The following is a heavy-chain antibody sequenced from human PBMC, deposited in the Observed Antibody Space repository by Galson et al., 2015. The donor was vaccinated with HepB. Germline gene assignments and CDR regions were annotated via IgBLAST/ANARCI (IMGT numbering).Heavy chain of an antibody. V-gene: IGHV3-23*01. CDR2: ITPSGDNT. J-gene: IGHJ3*02. D-gene: IGHD2-8*01. CDR1: GFTFRNYA. CDR3: ARPLVLNGRFNPGVGPFHI. Sequence: SLRLSCAASGFTFRNYAMSWVRQAPGKGLEWVSAITPSGDNTYSADSVKGRFTISRDNAKNSLFLQMKSLRADDTAVYYCARPLVLNGRFNPGVGPFHIWGHGTMVTVSA.